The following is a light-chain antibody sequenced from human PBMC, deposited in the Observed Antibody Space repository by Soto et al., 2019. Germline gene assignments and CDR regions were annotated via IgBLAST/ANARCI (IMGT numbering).Light chain of an antibody. CDR1: QSLLYSGNNKNY. Sequence: DIVMTQSPDSLAVSLGERATINCKSSQSLLYSGNNKNYLAWYQKKPGQPPKLLIYWASNRESGVPDRFSGGGSGTDFTLTISSLQAEDVAFYYCQQSYDTPRTFGQGTKVEVK. CDR2: WAS. V-gene: IGKV4-1*01. J-gene: IGKJ1*01. CDR3: QQSYDTPRT.